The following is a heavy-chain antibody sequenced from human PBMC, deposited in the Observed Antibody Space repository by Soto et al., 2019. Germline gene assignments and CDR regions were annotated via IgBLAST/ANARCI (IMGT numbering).Heavy chain of an antibody. CDR2: IIPIFGTA. Sequence: SVKVSCKASGGTFSSYAISWVRQAPGQGLEWMGGIIPIFGTANYAQKFQGRVTITADKSTSTAYMELSSLRSEDTAVYYCARDTKDDYVWGSTTFDPWGQGTLVTVSS. V-gene: IGHV1-69*06. CDR1: GGTFSSYA. J-gene: IGHJ5*02. CDR3: ARDTKDDYVWGSTTFDP. D-gene: IGHD3-16*01.